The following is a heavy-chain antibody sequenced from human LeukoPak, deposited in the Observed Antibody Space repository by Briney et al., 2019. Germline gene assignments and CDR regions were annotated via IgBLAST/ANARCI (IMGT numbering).Heavy chain of an antibody. CDR2: INHSGST. J-gene: IGHJ5*02. CDR3: ARGLYRRYEQRGNWFDP. V-gene: IGHV4-34*01. Sequence: SETLSLTCAVYGGSFSGYYWSWIRQPPGKGLEWIGEINHSGSTNYNPSLKSRVAISVDTSKNQFSLKLSSVTAADTAVYYCARGLYRRYEQRGNWFDPWGQGTLVTVSS. D-gene: IGHD6-25*01. CDR1: GGSFSGYY.